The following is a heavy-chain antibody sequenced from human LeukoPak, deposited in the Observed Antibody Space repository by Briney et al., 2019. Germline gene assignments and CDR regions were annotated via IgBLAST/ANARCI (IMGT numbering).Heavy chain of an antibody. CDR1: GGSISSYY. CDR3: ARGDILTGYDY. J-gene: IGHJ4*02. V-gene: IGHV4-59*01. Sequence: SETLSLTCTVSGGSISSYYWSWIRQPPGKGLEWIGYIYYSGSTNYNPSLKSRVTISVGTSKNQFSLKLSSVTAADTAVYYCARGDILTGYDYWGQGTLVTVSS. CDR2: IYYSGST. D-gene: IGHD3-9*01.